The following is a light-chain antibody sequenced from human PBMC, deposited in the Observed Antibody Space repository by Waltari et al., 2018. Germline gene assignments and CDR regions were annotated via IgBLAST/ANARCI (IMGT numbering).Light chain of an antibody. V-gene: IGLV2-11*01. CDR2: DVT. J-gene: IGLJ2*01. CDR1: SSDVGGYNY. Sequence: QSALTQPRSVSGSPGQSVTISCTGTSSDVGGYNYVSWYQQHPGNAPKLIIYDVTKRPSGVPDRFSCSKSGNTASLTISGLQAEDEADYYCCSYGGSYSFVVFGGGTKLTVL. CDR3: CSYGGSYSFVV.